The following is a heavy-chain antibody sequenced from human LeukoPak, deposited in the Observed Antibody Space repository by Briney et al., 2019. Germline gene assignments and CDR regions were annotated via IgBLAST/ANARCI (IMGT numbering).Heavy chain of an antibody. D-gene: IGHD1-26*01. Sequence: PGRSLRLSCAASGFTFDDYAMHWVRQAPGKGLEWVSGISWDSGSIGYADSVKGRFTISRDNAKNSLYLQMNSLRAEDTALYYCAKVQVGATGIFDYWGQGTLVTVSS. J-gene: IGHJ4*02. CDR3: AKVQVGATGIFDY. CDR1: GFTFDDYA. CDR2: ISWDSGSI. V-gene: IGHV3-9*01.